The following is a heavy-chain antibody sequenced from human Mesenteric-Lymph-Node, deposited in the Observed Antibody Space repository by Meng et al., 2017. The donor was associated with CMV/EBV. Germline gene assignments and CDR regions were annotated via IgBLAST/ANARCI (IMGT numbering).Heavy chain of an antibody. CDR1: GGSINDYY. Sequence: GSLRLSCAVSGGSINDYYWSWIRQSPGKGLEWIGYVYYSGDTNYNPSFVSRVAMSVATSKNQFSLKLTSVTAADTGVYYCARGSTFGAWGQGTLVTVSS. V-gene: IGHV4-59*01. CDR3: ARGSTFGA. CDR2: VYYSGDT. D-gene: IGHD3-10*01. J-gene: IGHJ5*02.